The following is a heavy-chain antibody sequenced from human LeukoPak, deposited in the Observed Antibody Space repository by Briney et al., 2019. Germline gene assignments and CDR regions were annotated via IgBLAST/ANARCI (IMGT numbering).Heavy chain of an antibody. CDR1: GGSISSGEYY. CDR3: ASSMYSGYDLDPHYYYRMDV. J-gene: IGHJ6*02. V-gene: IGHV4-39*02. Sequence: SQTLSLTCTVSGGSISSGEYYWGWIRQPPGKGLEWIGSIYYSGSTFYNPSPKSRVPISVDTSKNHFSLKLSSVTAADTAVYYCASSMYSGYDLDPHYYYRMDVWGQGTTVTVS. D-gene: IGHD5-12*01. CDR2: IYYSGST.